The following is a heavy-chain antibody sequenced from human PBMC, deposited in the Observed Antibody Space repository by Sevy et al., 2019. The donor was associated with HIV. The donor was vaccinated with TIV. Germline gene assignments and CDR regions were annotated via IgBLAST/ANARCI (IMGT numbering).Heavy chain of an antibody. CDR1: GYTFTAYY. J-gene: IGHJ5*02. CDR2: INPNNGGT. D-gene: IGHD3-10*01. V-gene: IGHV1-2*02. CDR3: ARVGAYDPRSYLQS. Sequence: ASVKVSCKASGYTFTAYYIHWVRQAPGQGLEWMGWINPNNGGTEYPQKFRGRVTLTWDTSISTAYMELSSLTSDDTAVYYCARVGAYDPRSYLQSWGQGALVTVSS.